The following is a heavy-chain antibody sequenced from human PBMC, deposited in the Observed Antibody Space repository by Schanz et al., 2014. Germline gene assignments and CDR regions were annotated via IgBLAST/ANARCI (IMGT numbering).Heavy chain of an antibody. J-gene: IGHJ4*02. CDR3: VRDTDYHFDY. Sequence: EVQLVESGGGFVQPGGSLRLSCAASGFTFSDSWMHWVRQAPGKGLVWVSRTSNDGSFTTFADSVKGRFTISRDNAKNTLYLXXNXXXXXXTAVYYCVRDTDYHFDYWGQGTLVTVSS. CDR1: GFTFSDSW. V-gene: IGHV3-74*01. CDR2: TSNDGSFT. D-gene: IGHD4-17*01.